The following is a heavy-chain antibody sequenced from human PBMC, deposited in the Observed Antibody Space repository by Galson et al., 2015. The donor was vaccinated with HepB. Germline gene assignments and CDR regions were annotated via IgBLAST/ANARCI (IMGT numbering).Heavy chain of an antibody. D-gene: IGHD2/OR15-2a*01. CDR3: AKGRIPLDAFDI. CDR2: ISGSGGST. CDR1: GFPFSSYA. Sequence: LRLSCAASGFPFSSYAMSWVRQAPGKGLEWVSSISGSGGSTYYADSVKGRFTISRDNSKNTLYLQMNSLRAGDTAVYYCAKGRIPLDAFDIWGQGTMVTVSS. V-gene: IGHV3-23*01. J-gene: IGHJ3*02.